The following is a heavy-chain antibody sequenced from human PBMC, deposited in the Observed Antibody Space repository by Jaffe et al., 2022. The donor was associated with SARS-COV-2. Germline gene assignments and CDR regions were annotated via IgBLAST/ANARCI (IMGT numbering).Heavy chain of an antibody. CDR1: GFTVSSNY. V-gene: IGHV3-66*02. J-gene: IGHJ6*02. CDR3: ASLPSSSWYEARGMDV. D-gene: IGHD6-13*01. Sequence: EVQLVESGGGLVQPGGSLRLSCAASGFTVSSNYMSWVRQAPGKGLEWVSVIYSGGSTYYADSVKGRFTISRDNSKNTLYLQMNSLRAEDTAVYYCASLPSSSWYEARGMDVWGQGTTVTVSS. CDR2: IYSGGST.